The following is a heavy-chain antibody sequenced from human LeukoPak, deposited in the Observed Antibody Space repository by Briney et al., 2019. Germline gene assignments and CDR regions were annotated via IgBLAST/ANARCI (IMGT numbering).Heavy chain of an antibody. Sequence: SETLSLTCAVYGGSFSGYYWSWIRQPPGKGLEWIGEINHSGSTNYNPSLKSRVTISVDTSKNQFSLKLSSVPAADTAVYYCARGHPRSTYYYDSSGRGDYWGQGTLVTVSS. V-gene: IGHV4-34*01. CDR2: INHSGST. J-gene: IGHJ4*02. CDR3: ARGHPRSTYYYDSSGRGDY. CDR1: GGSFSGYY. D-gene: IGHD3-22*01.